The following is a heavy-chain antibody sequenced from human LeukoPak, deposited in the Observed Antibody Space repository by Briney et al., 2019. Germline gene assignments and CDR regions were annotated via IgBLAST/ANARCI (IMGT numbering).Heavy chain of an antibody. CDR1: GSTFTYYG. Sequence: ASVTVSFKASGSTFTYYGFSWVRQAAGQGLEWVGWISAYNGNSDYAQKFQSRVTMTTDKSTSTVYMELRSLTSDDTAVYYCARDLVAVTGRGDTFDIWGQGTMVTVSS. CDR2: ISAYNGNS. J-gene: IGHJ3*02. CDR3: ARDLVAVTGRGDTFDI. V-gene: IGHV1-18*01. D-gene: IGHD6-19*01.